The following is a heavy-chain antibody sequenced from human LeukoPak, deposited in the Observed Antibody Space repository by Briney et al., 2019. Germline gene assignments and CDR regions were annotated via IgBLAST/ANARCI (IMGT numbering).Heavy chain of an antibody. CDR3: ARGLSYDSSGYYYDSKYYFDY. V-gene: IGHV1-46*01. CDR1: GYTFTSYY. Sequence: EASVKVSCKASGYTFTSYYMHWVRQAPGQGLEWMGIINPSGGSTSYAQKFQGRVTMTRDMSTSTVYMELSSLRSEDTAVCYCARGLSYDSSGYYYDSKYYFDYWGQGTLVTVSS. CDR2: INPSGGST. J-gene: IGHJ4*02. D-gene: IGHD3-22*01.